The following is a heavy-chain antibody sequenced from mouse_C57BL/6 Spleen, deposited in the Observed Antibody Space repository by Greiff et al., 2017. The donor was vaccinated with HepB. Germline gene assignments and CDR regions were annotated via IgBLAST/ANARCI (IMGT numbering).Heavy chain of an antibody. D-gene: IGHD1-1*01. J-gene: IGHJ4*01. CDR2: INPSTGGT. CDR1: GYSFTGYY. CDR3: ARTYYYGSSYGYAMDY. V-gene: IGHV1-42*01. Sequence: EVQLVESGPELVKPGASVKISCKASGYSFTGYYMNWVKQSPEKSLEWIGEINPSTGGTTYNQKFKAKATLTVDKSSSTAYMQLKSLTSEDSAVYYCARTYYYGSSYGYAMDYWGQGTSVTVSS.